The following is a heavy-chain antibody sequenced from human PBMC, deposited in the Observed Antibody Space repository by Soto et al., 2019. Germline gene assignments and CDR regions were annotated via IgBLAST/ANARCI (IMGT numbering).Heavy chain of an antibody. J-gene: IGHJ3*02. D-gene: IGHD6-19*01. CDR3: ARPTGWRDPFDI. Sequence: GXSQRLSRAASGFSPSSHWMGWVRQAPVKGLEWVANIKQDGNEKYYVDSVKGRFAISRDNAKNSLYLQMNSLRAEDTAVYFCARPTGWRDPFDIWGQGTMVTVS. CDR2: IKQDGNEK. CDR1: GFSPSSHW. V-gene: IGHV3-7*01.